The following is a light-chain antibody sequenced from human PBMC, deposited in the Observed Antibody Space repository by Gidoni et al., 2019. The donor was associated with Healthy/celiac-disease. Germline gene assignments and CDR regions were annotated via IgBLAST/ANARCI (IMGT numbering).Light chain of an antibody. CDR2: GAS. V-gene: IGKV3-20*01. J-gene: IGKJ4*01. CDR3: QQYGSSPGLT. Sequence: EIVLTQSPGPLSLSPGERATLSCRASQSVSSSYVAWYQHKPGQAPRLLIYGASSRATGIPDRFSGSGSGTDFTLTISRLEPEDFAVYYCQQYGSSPGLTFGGGTKVEIK. CDR1: QSVSSSY.